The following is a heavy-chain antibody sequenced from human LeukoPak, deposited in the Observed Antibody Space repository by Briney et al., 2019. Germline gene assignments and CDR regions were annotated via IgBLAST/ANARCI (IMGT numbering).Heavy chain of an antibody. D-gene: IGHD3-16*01. CDR1: GGSISSYY. Sequence: SETLSLTRTVSGGSISSYYWSWIRQPPGKGLEWIGYIYYSGSTNYNPSLKSRVTISVDTSKNQFSLKLSSVTAADTAVYYCARDLPWGYRPKDRGYYYMDVWGKGTTVTVSS. J-gene: IGHJ6*03. V-gene: IGHV4-59*01. CDR2: IYYSGST. CDR3: ARDLPWGYRPKDRGYYYMDV.